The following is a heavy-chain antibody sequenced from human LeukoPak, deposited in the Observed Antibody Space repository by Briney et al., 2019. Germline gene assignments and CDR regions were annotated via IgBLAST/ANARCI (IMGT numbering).Heavy chain of an antibody. CDR1: GYTFTTYD. J-gene: IGHJ3*02. CDR2: IIPILGIA. V-gene: IGHV1-69*04. D-gene: IGHD1-26*01. CDR3: ARVGAPDAFDI. Sequence: SVKVSCKASGYTFTTYDINWVRQAPGQGLEWMGRIIPILGIANYAQKFQGRVTITADKSTSTAYMELSSLRSEDTAVYYCARVGAPDAFDIWGQGTMVTVSS.